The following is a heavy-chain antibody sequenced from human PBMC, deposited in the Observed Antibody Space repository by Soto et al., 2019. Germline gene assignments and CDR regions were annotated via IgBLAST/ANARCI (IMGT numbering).Heavy chain of an antibody. J-gene: IGHJ4*02. V-gene: IGHV4-59*01. D-gene: IGHD5-12*01. CDR2: IHYNGNT. Sequence: SETLSLTCTVSGGSITNYYWSWIRQPPGKGLEWIGNIHYNGNTKYNPSLKSRVSMSVDTSKNQFSLRLISVTAADTAKYFCAREGNLGRWLQPLDFWGQGTLVTVSS. CDR3: AREGNLGRWLQPLDF. CDR1: GGSITNYY.